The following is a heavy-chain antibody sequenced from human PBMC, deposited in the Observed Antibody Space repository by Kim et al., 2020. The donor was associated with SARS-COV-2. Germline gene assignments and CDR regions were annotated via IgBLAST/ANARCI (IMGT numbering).Heavy chain of an antibody. Sequence: GGSLRLSCVASGFAFRNYAMTWVRQAPGKGLQWVSVIRGFGGGAYYADSVQGRFTISRDDSRNTLYLQMNSLRADDTALYYCAKDSNRISPRSVWRAFDRWGQGTLVIVS. J-gene: IGHJ4*02. D-gene: IGHD6-6*01. CDR2: IRGFGGGA. CDR3: AKDSNRISPRSVWRAFDR. CDR1: GFAFRNYA. V-gene: IGHV3-23*01.